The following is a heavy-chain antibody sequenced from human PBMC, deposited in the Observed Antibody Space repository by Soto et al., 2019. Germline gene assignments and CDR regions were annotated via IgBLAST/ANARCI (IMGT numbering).Heavy chain of an antibody. D-gene: IGHD2-15*01. CDR3: ARDRGGPPLRYYYGMDV. Sequence: QVQLVESGGAVVQPGRSLRLSCAASGFTFSSYGMHWVRQAPGKGLEWVAVIWYDGSNKWYADSVKGRFTISRDNSKNTLYRQMNSLRAEDTAVYYCARDRGGPPLRYYYGMDVWGQGTTVTVSS. CDR1: GFTFSSYG. V-gene: IGHV3-33*01. CDR2: IWYDGSNK. J-gene: IGHJ6*02.